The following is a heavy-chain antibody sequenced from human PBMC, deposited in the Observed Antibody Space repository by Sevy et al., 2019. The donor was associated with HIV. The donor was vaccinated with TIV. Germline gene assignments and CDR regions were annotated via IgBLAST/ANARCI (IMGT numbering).Heavy chain of an antibody. Sequence: GGCLRLSCAASGFTFSPYWMTWFRQAPGKGLEWVANIRPDGIDKDYVDSVKGRFTSSCDNAKNSLKLQMQSLRADDTAMYDCERGVGIDCWGQGALVTVSS. J-gene: IGHJ4*02. D-gene: IGHD7-27*01. CDR3: ERGVGIDC. CDR2: IRPDGIDK. V-gene: IGHV3-7*01. CDR1: GFTFSPYW.